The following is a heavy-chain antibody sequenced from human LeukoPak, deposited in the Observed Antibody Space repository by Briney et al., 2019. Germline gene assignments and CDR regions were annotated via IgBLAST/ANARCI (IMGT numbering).Heavy chain of an antibody. V-gene: IGHV1-69*05. Sequence: SVKVSCKASGGTFSSYAISWVRQAPGQGLEWMGRIIPIFGTANYAQKFQGRVTITTDESTSTAYMELSSLRSEDTAVYYCARRNDSSGYSLDYWGQGTLVTASS. CDR2: IIPIFGTA. CDR3: ARRNDSSGYSLDY. CDR1: GGTFSSYA. J-gene: IGHJ4*02. D-gene: IGHD3-22*01.